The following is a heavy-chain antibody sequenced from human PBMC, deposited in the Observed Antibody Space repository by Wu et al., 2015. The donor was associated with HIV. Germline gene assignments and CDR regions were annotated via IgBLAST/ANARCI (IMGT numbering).Heavy chain of an antibody. Sequence: HVQLEQSGAVVREPGASVRVPCKVSGYSLIKLSIHWVRQAPGKGLEWMGGFDPEDDKTIYAQRFQGRVAMTEDRSTDTAYLDLKSLRSEDTAVFYCTAFPRDIWSTGLPYWGQGTLVTVSS. CDR2: FDPEDDKT. V-gene: IGHV1-24*01. CDR1: GYSLIKLS. D-gene: IGHD3-10*01. CDR3: TAFPRDIWSTGLPY. J-gene: IGHJ4*01.